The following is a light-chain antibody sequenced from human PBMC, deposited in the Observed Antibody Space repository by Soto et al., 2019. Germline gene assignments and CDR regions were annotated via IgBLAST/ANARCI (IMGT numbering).Light chain of an antibody. CDR3: QSYDSITVV. V-gene: IGLV6-57*04. Sequence: NFMLTQPHSVSESPGKTVTISCTRSSGSIASNDVQWYQQRPGSAPTTVIYENNQRPSGVPDRFSGATDCSSNSASLTISGLQTEDEADYYWQSYDSITVVFGGGTKLTVL. CDR1: SGSIASND. J-gene: IGLJ2*01. CDR2: ENN.